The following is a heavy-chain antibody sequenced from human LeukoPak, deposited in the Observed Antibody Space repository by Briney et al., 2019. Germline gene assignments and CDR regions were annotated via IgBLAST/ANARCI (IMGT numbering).Heavy chain of an antibody. CDR2: IIPILGIA. CDR3: ARAGGGNYYGSGSYQFDH. Sequence: SVKVSYKASGGTFSSYAISWVRQAPGQGLEWMGRIIPILGIANYAQKFQGRVTITADKSTSTAYMELSSLRSEDTAVYYCARAGGGNYYGSGSYQFDHWGQGTLVTVSS. V-gene: IGHV1-69*04. D-gene: IGHD3-10*01. J-gene: IGHJ4*02. CDR1: GGTFSSYA.